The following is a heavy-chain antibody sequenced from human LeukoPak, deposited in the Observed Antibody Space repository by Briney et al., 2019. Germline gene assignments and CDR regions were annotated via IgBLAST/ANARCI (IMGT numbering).Heavy chain of an antibody. V-gene: IGHV5-51*01. CDR1: GYSFTSYW. CDR3: ARHSHCSSTSCYPDTRYYYYGMDV. D-gene: IGHD2-2*01. CDR2: IYPGDSDT. Sequence: GESLKISCKGSGYSFTSYWIGWVRQMPGKGLEWMGIIYPGDSDTRYSPSFRGQVTISADKSISTAYLQWSSLKASDTAMYYCARHSHCSSTSCYPDTRYYYYGMDVWGQGTTVTVSS. J-gene: IGHJ6*02.